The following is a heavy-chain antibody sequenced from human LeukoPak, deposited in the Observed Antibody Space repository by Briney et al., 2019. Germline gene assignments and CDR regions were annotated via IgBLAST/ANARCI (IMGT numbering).Heavy chain of an antibody. Sequence: ASVKVSCKASGYTFTSYGISWVRQAPGQGLEWMGWISAYNGNTNYAQKLQGRVTMTTDTSTSTAYMELRSPRSDDTAVYYCARGSGVIVVVPAAKRSRDAFDIWGQGTMVTVSS. CDR3: ARGSGVIVVVPAAKRSRDAFDI. CDR1: GYTFTSYG. D-gene: IGHD2-2*01. CDR2: ISAYNGNT. J-gene: IGHJ3*02. V-gene: IGHV1-18*01.